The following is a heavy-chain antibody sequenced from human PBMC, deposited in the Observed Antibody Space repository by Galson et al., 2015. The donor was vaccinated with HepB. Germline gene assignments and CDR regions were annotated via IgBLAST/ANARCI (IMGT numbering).Heavy chain of an antibody. V-gene: IGHV4-39*01. Sequence: ETLSLTCTVSGGSISSYYWGWIRQPPGKGLEWIGSIHYSGSTYYNPSLKSRVTISVDTSKNQFPLKLSSVTAADTAVYYCARQLLWFGELLSRWFDPWGQGTLVTVSS. CDR2: IHYSGST. CDR3: ARQLLWFGELLSRWFDP. CDR1: GGSISSYY. D-gene: IGHD3-10*01. J-gene: IGHJ5*02.